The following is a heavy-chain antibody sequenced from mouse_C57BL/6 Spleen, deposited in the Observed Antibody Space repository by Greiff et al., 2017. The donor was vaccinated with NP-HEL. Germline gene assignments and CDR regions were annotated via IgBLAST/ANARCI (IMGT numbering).Heavy chain of an antibody. V-gene: IGHV1-69*01. CDR2: IDPSDSYT. CDR3: ARRDYGSPWYVDG. CDR1: GYTFTSYW. D-gene: IGHD1-1*01. J-gene: IGHJ1*03. Sequence: QVQLQQPGAELVMPGASVKLSCKASGYTFTSYWMHWVKQRPGQGLEWIGEIDPSDSYTNYNQKFKGKSTLTVDKSSSTAYMQLSSLTSEDSAVYYCARRDYGSPWYVDGWGTGTTVTVAS.